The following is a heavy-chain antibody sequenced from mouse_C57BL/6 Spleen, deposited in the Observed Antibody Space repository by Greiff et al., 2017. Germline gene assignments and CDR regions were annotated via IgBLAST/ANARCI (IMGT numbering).Heavy chain of an antibody. CDR3: ARESDLDSNSMAY. J-gene: IGHJ3*01. D-gene: IGHD2-5*01. V-gene: IGHV1-18*01. Sequence: VQLQQSGPELVKPGASVKIPCKASGYTFTDYNMDWVKQSHGKSLEWIGDINPNNGGTIYNQKFKGKATLTVDKSSSTAYMEHRSLTSEDTAVYYCARESDLDSNSMAYWGQGTLVTVSA. CDR2: INPNNGGT. CDR1: GYTFTDYN.